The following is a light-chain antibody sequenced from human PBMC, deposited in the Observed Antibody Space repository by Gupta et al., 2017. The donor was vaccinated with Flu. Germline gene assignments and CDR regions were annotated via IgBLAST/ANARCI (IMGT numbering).Light chain of an antibody. CDR2: EVS. CDR1: SSDVGGYNF. CDR3: SSYAGSNNLGV. V-gene: IGLV2-8*01. J-gene: IGLJ2*01. Sequence: QSALTQPPSASGSPGPSVTISCTGTSSDVGGYNFVSWHQQHPGKAPKLMIYEVSKRPSGVPDRFSGSKSGNTASLTVSGLQAEDEADYYCSSYAGSNNLGVFGGGTKLTVL.